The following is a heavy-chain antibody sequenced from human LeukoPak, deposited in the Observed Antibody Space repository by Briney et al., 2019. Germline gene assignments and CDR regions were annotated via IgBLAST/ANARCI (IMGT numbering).Heavy chain of an antibody. CDR3: ARADIVVVPAAIAEIDY. J-gene: IGHJ4*02. Sequence: PGGSLRLSCAASGFTFSSYAMHWVRQAPGKGLEWVAVISYDGSNKYYADSVKGRFTISRDNSKNTLYLQMNSLRAEDTAVYYCARADIVVVPAAIAEIDYWGQGTLSPSPQ. V-gene: IGHV3-30*04. D-gene: IGHD2-2*01. CDR1: GFTFSSYA. CDR2: ISYDGSNK.